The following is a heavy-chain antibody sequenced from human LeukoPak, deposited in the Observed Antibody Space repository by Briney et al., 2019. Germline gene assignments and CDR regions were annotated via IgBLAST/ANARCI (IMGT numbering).Heavy chain of an antibody. CDR3: ARDKGSYGVDY. V-gene: IGHV4-39*07. D-gene: IGHD1-26*01. CDR2: IYYSGSN. Sequence: TSETLSLTCSVSGGSISSRGYYWAWIRQPPGKGLEWIGSIYYSGSNYHNPSLKSRVTISVDTSKNQFSPKLNSVTAADTAVYYCARDKGSYGVDYWGQGTLVTVSS. J-gene: IGHJ4*02. CDR1: GGSISSRGYY.